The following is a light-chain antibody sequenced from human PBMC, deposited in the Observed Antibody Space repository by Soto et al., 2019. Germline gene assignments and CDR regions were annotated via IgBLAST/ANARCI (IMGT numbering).Light chain of an antibody. CDR2: GAS. V-gene: IGKV3-15*01. CDR3: QQYNSWPLT. Sequence: EIVMTQSPATLSESPGERATLSCRASQSISYNLAWYQQKPGQPPRLLIYGASTRATGFPARFSGSGSGTEFTITISSLQSEDFAVYSCQQYNSWPLTCGGGTKV. J-gene: IGKJ4*01. CDR1: QSISYN.